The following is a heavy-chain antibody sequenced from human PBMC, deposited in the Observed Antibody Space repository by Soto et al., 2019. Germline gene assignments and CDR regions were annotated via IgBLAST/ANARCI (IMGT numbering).Heavy chain of an antibody. CDR3: ARYDSSGYYWPYYYYGMDV. V-gene: IGHV3-48*04. J-gene: IGHJ6*02. D-gene: IGHD3-22*01. CDR2: IGIGSSTK. CDR1: GITYRDYG. Sequence: GGSLRHSFAASGITYRDYGMNWVRQAPGKGLEWVSYIGIGSSTKYYADSVKGRFTISRDNAKNSLYLQMNSLRAEDTAVYYCARYDSSGYYWPYYYYGMDVWGQGTTVTVSS.